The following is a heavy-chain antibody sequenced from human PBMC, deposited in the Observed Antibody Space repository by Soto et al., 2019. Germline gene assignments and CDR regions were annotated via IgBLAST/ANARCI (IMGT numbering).Heavy chain of an antibody. CDR1: GFTFSSYA. Sequence: GGSLRLSCAASGFTFSSYAVSWVRQAPGKGLEWVSGINWNSGSTGYADSVKGRFTISRDNAKNSLSLQMNSLRADDTAVYWCASGTPLVGAGPSYFDYWGQGTLVTVSS. D-gene: IGHD3-10*01. V-gene: IGHV3-20*04. J-gene: IGHJ4*02. CDR2: INWNSGST. CDR3: ASGTPLVGAGPSYFDY.